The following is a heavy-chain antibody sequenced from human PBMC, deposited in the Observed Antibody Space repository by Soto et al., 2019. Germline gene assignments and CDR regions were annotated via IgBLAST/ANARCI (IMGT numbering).Heavy chain of an antibody. CDR2: ISYDGSNK. D-gene: IGHD6-13*01. V-gene: IGHV3-30*03. CDR1: GFTFSRYG. Sequence: QVQLVESGGGVVHPGRSLRLSCAASGFTFSRYGMHWVRQAPGKGLEWVAVISYDGSNKYYADSVKGRFTISRDNSKNTLYLQMNSLRAADTAVYYCATDCSSSWCPYYWGQGTLVTVSS. J-gene: IGHJ4*02. CDR3: ATDCSSSWCPYY.